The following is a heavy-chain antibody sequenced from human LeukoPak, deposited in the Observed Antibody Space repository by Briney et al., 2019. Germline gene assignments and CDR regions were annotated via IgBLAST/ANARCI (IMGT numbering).Heavy chain of an antibody. CDR1: GFTFSNYA. D-gene: IGHD6-6*01. V-gene: IGHV3-7*01. Sequence: QPGGSLRLSCAASGFTFSNYAMSWVRQAPGKGLEWVANINQDGSQKYYVDSVKGRFTISRDNAKNSLYLQMNSLRAEDTAVYYCARAVAARSSYWGQGTLVTVSS. CDR3: ARAVAARSSY. J-gene: IGHJ4*02. CDR2: INQDGSQK.